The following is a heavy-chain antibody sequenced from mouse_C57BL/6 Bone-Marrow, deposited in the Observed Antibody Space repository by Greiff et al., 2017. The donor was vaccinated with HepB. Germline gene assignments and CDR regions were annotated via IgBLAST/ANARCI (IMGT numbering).Heavy chain of an antibody. V-gene: IGHV5-17*01. CDR3: ERRASQIYDGAYYAMDY. CDR1: GFTFSDYG. CDR2: ISSSSSTI. J-gene: IGHJ4*01. Sequence: EVKLMESGGGLVKPGGSLKLSCAASGFTFSDYGMHWVRQAPEKGLEWVAYISSSSSTIYYTDTVKGRFTISIDNSKNTLFLQMTSLRSEDTAMYYCERRASQIYDGAYYAMDYWGQGTSVTVSS. D-gene: IGHD2-3*01.